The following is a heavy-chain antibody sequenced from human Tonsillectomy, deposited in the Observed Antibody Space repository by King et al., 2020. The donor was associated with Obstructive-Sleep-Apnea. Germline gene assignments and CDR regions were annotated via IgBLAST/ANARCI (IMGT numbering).Heavy chain of an antibody. CDR2: IYHSGST. D-gene: IGHD2/OR15-2a*01. Sequence: HVQLQESGPGPVKPSGTLYLTCAVSGGSISSTNWWSGGRQPPGKGMEWIGEIYHSGSTNYNPSLKNRVTISIDKSKNQFSLKLTALTAADTAVYYCASGNSTSPGYWGQGTLVTVSS. CDR1: GGSISSTNW. V-gene: IGHV4-4*02. J-gene: IGHJ4*02. CDR3: ASGNSTSPGY.